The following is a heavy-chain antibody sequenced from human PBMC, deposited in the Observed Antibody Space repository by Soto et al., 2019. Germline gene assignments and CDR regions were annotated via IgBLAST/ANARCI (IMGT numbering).Heavy chain of an antibody. V-gene: IGHV4-31*03. CDR1: GGSISSGGYY. J-gene: IGHJ4*02. CDR2: IYYGGST. Sequence: PSETLSLTCTVSGGSISSGGYYWSWIRQHPGKGLEWIGYIYYGGSTYYNPSLKSRVTISVDTSKNQFSLKLGSVTAADTAVYYCARVGSYYYDSSGYYLFDYWGQGTLVTVSS. CDR3: ARVGSYYYDSSGYYLFDY. D-gene: IGHD3-22*01.